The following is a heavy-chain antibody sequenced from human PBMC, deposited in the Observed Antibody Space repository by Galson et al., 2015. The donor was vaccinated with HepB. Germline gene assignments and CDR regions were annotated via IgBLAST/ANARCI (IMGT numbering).Heavy chain of an antibody. Sequence: SLRLSCAASGFSFSTYGMHWVRQAPGKGLEWVAFIRDDGSNQYYADSVKGRFTISRDNSKNTMFLQMNSLRAEDTAVFHCAKDYSPGYSFRWYETSSGYFQHWGQGTLVTVSS. J-gene: IGHJ1*01. V-gene: IGHV3-30*02. CDR3: AKDYSPGYSFRWYETSSGYFQH. CDR1: GFSFSTYG. D-gene: IGHD6-13*01. CDR2: IRDDGSNQ.